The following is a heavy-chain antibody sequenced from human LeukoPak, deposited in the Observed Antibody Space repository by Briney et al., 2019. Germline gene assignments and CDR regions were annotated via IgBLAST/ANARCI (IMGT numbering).Heavy chain of an antibody. V-gene: IGHV3-7*03. CDR2: IKQDGSEK. D-gene: IGHD3-3*01. Sequence: GGSLRLSCAASGFTFSSYWMSWVRQAPGKGLEWVANIKQDGSEKYYADSVKGRFTISRDNAKNSLYLQMDSLRAEDTAVYYCARSYTHYDFWSGYTYQNYFDPWGQGTLVTVSS. CDR1: GFTFSSYW. J-gene: IGHJ5*02. CDR3: ARSYTHYDFWSGYTYQNYFDP.